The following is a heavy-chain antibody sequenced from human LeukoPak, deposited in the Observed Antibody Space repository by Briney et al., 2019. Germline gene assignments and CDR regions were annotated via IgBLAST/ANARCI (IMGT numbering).Heavy chain of an antibody. CDR1: GGTFSSYA. Sequence: GASVKVSCKASGGTFSSYAISWVRQAPGQGLEWMGGIIPIFGTANYAQKFQGRVTITADKSTSTAYMELSSLRSEDTAVYYCAREGMVRGVRTDYYYYYMDVWGKGTTVTVSS. CDR3: AREGMVRGVRTDYYYYYMDV. V-gene: IGHV1-69*06. D-gene: IGHD3-10*01. J-gene: IGHJ6*03. CDR2: IIPIFGTA.